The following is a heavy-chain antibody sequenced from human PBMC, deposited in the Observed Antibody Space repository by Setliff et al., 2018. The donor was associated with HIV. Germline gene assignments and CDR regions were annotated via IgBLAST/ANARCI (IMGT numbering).Heavy chain of an antibody. CDR2: LYSAGTS. CDR1: GFSVTNNY. J-gene: IGHJ3*02. Sequence: GGSLRLSCAASGFSVTNNYMMWVRQAPGKGLEWVSTLYSAGTSYFAGSVAGRFTISRDTSKNTLYLQMNSLRAEDTAIYYCARDYPDSSGYGFDIWGQGTMVTVSS. D-gene: IGHD3-22*01. CDR3: ARDYPDSSGYGFDI. V-gene: IGHV3-53*01.